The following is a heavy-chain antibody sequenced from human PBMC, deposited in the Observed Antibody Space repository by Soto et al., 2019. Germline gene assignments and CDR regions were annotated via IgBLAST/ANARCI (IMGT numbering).Heavy chain of an antibody. CDR2: TNHSGST. CDR1: GESFSGYY. V-gene: IGHV4-34*01. CDR3: ARDPLLRFLEWLPLVYYYGMDV. D-gene: IGHD3-3*01. J-gene: IGHJ6*02. Sequence: PSETLSLICAVSGESFSGYYWSWIRQPAGQGLEWIGETNHSGSTNYNPSLKSRVTISVDTSKNQFSLKLSSVTAADTAVYYCARDPLLRFLEWLPLVYYYGMDVWGQGTTV.